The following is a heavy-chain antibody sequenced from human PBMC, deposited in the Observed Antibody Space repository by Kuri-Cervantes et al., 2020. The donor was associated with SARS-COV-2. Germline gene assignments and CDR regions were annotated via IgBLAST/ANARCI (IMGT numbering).Heavy chain of an antibody. CDR1: GFTFSSYA. CDR3: AKDLYESGGYTWAY. D-gene: IGHD3-22*01. Sequence: GESLKISCAASGFTFSSYAMSWVRQAPGKGLEWVSFIDNAASNTYYADFVKGRFTISRDSSTNTVSLQMNSLRGDDTAVYYCAKDLYESGGYTWAYWGQGTRVTVSS. CDR2: IDNAASNT. V-gene: IGHV3-23*03. J-gene: IGHJ4*02.